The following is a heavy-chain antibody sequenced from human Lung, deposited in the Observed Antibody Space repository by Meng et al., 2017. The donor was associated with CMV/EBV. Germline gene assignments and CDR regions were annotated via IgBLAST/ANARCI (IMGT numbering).Heavy chain of an antibody. J-gene: IGHJ6*02. CDR1: GGSISSYY. Sequence: LXCTVSGGSISSYYWSWIRQPPGKGLEWIGYIYYSGSTNYNPSLKSRVTISVDTSKNQFSLKLSSVTAADTAVYYCARVAKSTITGTTPYYYYGMDVXDQGTTVTVSS. CDR2: IYYSGST. V-gene: IGHV4-59*01. D-gene: IGHD1-7*01. CDR3: ARVAKSTITGTTPYYYYGMDV.